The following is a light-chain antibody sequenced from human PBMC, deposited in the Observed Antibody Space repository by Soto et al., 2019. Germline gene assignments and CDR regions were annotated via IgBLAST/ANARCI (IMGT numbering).Light chain of an antibody. Sequence: QSVLTQPASLSGSPGQSITISCAGTSSDSGGSKYVSWYQQHPGKAPKLIIYEVTYRPSGVSARFSGSKSGNTASLTVSGLHAEDEADYYCSSKRSSYTLYVFGTGTKLTLL. CDR3: SSKRSSYTLYV. CDR1: SSDSGGSKY. J-gene: IGLJ1*01. V-gene: IGLV2-14*01. CDR2: EVT.